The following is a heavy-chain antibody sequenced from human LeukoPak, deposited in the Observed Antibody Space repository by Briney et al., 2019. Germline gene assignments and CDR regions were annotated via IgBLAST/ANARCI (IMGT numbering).Heavy chain of an antibody. D-gene: IGHD5-18*01. V-gene: IGHV4-38-2*02. J-gene: IGHJ4*02. CDR2: LYHTGTT. CDR3: ARGGYSYVGYFDY. CDR1: GYSINSGYY. Sequence: SETLSLTCTVSGYSINSGYYWGWIRQPPGKGLEWIRILYHTGTTYYNPSLKSRVTISVDTSKNQFSLKLSSVTAADTAVYYCARGGYSYVGYFDYWGQGTLVTVSS.